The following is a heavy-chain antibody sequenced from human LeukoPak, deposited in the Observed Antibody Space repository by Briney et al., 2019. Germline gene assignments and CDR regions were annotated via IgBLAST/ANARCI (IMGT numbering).Heavy chain of an antibody. D-gene: IGHD3-10*01. J-gene: IGHJ4*02. CDR2: INSDGSST. CDR3: ARDSYRYYYGSGSDHFDY. V-gene: IGHV3-74*01. CDR1: GFTFSSYW. Sequence: GGSLRLSCAASGFTFSSYWMHWVRQAPGKGLVWVSRINSDGSSTSYADSVKGRFTISRDNAKNTLYLQMNSLRAEDTAVYYCARDSYRYYYGSGSDHFDYWGQGTLVTVSS.